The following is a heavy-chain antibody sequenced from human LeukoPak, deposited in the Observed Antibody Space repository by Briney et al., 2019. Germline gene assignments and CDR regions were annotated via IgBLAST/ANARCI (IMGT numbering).Heavy chain of an antibody. CDR3: ARDQYRSSNWFDY. CDR1: GFPFSTYG. CDR2: IESDGSIK. D-gene: IGHD6-6*01. J-gene: IGHJ4*02. V-gene: IGHV3-30*02. Sequence: GGSLRLSCAASGFPFSTYGMDWVRQAPGKGLEWVAFIESDGSIKNYADSVKGRYTISRDNFKNTLYLQMESLRDGDMAVYYCARDQYRSSNWFDYWGQGALVTVSS.